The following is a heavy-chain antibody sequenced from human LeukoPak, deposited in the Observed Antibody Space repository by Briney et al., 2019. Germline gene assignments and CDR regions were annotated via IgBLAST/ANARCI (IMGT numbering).Heavy chain of an antibody. CDR1: GGSISSSSYY. J-gene: IGHJ4*02. CDR3: ARHRDLTVRFLEWLLPEDYYFDY. CDR2: IYYSGGT. V-gene: IGHV4-39*01. Sequence: RSSETLSLTCTVSGGSISSSSYYWGWIRQPPGKGLEWIGSIYYSGGTYYNPSLKSRVTISVDTSKNQFSLKLSSVTAADTAVYYCARHRDLTVRFLEWLLPEDYYFDYWGQGTLVTVSS. D-gene: IGHD3-3*01.